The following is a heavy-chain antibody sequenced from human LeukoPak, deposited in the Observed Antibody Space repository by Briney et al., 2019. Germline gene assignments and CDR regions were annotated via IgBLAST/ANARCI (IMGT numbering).Heavy chain of an antibody. V-gene: IGHV3-30*02. CDR1: GFTFSSYG. CDR2: IRYDGSNK. Sequence: GGSLRLSCAASGFTFSSYGMHWVRQAPGKGLEWVAFIRYDGSNKYYADSVKGRFTISRDNSKNTLYLQMNSLRAEDTAVYYCARDRGDSSGWYSYYYYYMDVWGKGTTVTVSS. CDR3: ARDRGDSSGWYSYYYYYMDV. D-gene: IGHD6-19*01. J-gene: IGHJ6*03.